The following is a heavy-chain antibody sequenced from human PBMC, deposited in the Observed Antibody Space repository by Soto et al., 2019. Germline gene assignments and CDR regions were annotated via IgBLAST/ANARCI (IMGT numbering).Heavy chain of an antibody. D-gene: IGHD4-17*01. CDR2: IYYSGST. J-gene: IGHJ6*03. Sequence: SETLSLTRTVSGGSISSGGYYWSWIRQHPGKGLEWIGYIYYSGSTYYNPSLKSRVTISVDTSKNQFSLKLSSVTAADTAVYYCARGKDYGNYGYGYYYYYMDVWGKGTTVTVSS. V-gene: IGHV4-31*03. CDR1: GGSISSGGYY. CDR3: ARGKDYGNYGYGYYYYYMDV.